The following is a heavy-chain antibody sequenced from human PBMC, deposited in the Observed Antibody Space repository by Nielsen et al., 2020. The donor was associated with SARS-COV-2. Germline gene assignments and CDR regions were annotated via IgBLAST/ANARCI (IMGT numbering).Heavy chain of an antibody. CDR3: ARTPYSSSGRYDY. J-gene: IGHJ4*02. CDR1: GGTFSSYA. Sequence: VKVSCKASGGTFSSYAISWVRQAPGQGLEWMGGIIPIFGTANYAQKFQGRVTITADESTSTAYMELSSLRSEDTAVYYCARTPYSSSGRYDYWGQGTLVTDSS. CDR2: IIPIFGTA. V-gene: IGHV1-69*13. D-gene: IGHD6-6*01.